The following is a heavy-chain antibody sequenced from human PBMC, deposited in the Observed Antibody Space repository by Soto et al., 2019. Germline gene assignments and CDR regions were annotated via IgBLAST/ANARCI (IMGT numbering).Heavy chain of an antibody. CDR3: ARDSPSLAYCGGDCYSIDY. CDR2: IKSNSGGT. CDR1: GYTFTDYY. D-gene: IGHD2-21*02. J-gene: IGHJ4*02. Sequence: QVQLVQSGAEVKKPGASVKVSCEASGYTFTDYYMHWVRQAPGQGLEWMGWIKSNSGGTNYAQKFQGRVTMTRDTSITTDYMELRRLRSDDTAVYYCARDSPSLAYCGGDCYSIDYWGQGTLVTVSS. V-gene: IGHV1-2*02.